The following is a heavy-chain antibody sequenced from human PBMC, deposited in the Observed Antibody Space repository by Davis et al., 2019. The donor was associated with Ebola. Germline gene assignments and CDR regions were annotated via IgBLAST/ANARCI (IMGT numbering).Heavy chain of an antibody. V-gene: IGHV1-2*02. J-gene: IGHJ4*02. CDR1: GYTFTSYY. CDR3: ARDTTVTPYRCRWDY. CDR2: INPNSGGT. Sequence: ASVKVSCKASGYTFTSYYMHWVRQAPGQGLEWMGWINPNSGGTNYAQKFQGRVTMTRDTSISTAYMELSRLKSDDTAVYYCARDTTVTPYRCRWDYWGQGTLVTVSS. D-gene: IGHD4-23*01.